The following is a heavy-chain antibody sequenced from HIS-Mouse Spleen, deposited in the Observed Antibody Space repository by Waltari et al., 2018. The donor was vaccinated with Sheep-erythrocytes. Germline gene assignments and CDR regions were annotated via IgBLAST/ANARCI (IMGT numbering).Heavy chain of an antibody. J-gene: IGHJ3*02. Sequence: QVQLVESGGGMVQPGRSLRLSCAASGFTFSSYGMHWVRQAPGKGLEWVAVISYDGSNKYYADSVKGRFTISRDNSKNTLYLQMNSLRAEDTAVYYCAKGGFGGNSNDAFDIWGQGTMVTVSS. V-gene: IGHV3-30*18. D-gene: IGHD3-16*01. CDR1: GFTFSSYG. CDR2: ISYDGSNK. CDR3: AKGGFGGNSNDAFDI.